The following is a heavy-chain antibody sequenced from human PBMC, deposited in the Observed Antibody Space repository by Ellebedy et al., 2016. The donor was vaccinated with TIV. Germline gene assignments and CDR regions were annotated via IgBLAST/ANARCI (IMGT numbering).Heavy chain of an antibody. D-gene: IGHD5-18*01. Sequence: GGSLRLXCAASGFRFSAHYMHWVRQAPGKGLEWVSFITNSGDYISYADSVKGRFTVSRDNAKNSLHLHMNYLTVEDTAVYYCARDPDTANKIDYWGRGTLVTVSA. CDR2: ITNSGDYI. J-gene: IGHJ4*02. CDR1: GFRFSAHY. V-gene: IGHV3-21*01. CDR3: ARDPDTANKIDY.